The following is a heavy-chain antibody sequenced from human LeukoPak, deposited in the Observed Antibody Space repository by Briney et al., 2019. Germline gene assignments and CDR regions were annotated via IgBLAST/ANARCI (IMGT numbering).Heavy chain of an antibody. CDR2: ISAYNGNT. J-gene: IGHJ3*02. Sequence: ASVKVSCKASGYTFTSYGISWVRQAPGQGLEWMGWISAYNGNTNYAQKFQGRVTMTEDTSTDTAYMELSSLRSEDTAVYYCATTKPPLAAAGTGAFDIWGQGTMVTVSS. V-gene: IGHV1-18*01. D-gene: IGHD6-13*01. CDR3: ATTKPPLAAAGTGAFDI. CDR1: GYTFTSYG.